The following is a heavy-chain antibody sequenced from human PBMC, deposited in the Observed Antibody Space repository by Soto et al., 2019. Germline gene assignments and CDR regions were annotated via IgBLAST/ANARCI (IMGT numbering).Heavy chain of an antibody. CDR1: GFSFSSYC. Sequence: GGSKRLASAAAGFSFSSYCVSWVRPAPGKGLEWVSAISGSGGSTYYADSVKGRFTISRDNSKNTLYLQMNSLRAEDTAVYYCAKDQKHPPLYYYDSSGYFARFDYWGQGTLVTVSS. CDR3: AKDQKHPPLYYYDSSGYFARFDY. CDR2: ISGSGGST. D-gene: IGHD3-22*01. J-gene: IGHJ4*02. V-gene: IGHV3-23*01.